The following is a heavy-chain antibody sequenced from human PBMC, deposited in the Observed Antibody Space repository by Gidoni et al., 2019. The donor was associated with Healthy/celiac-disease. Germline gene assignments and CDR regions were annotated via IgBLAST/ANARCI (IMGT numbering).Heavy chain of an antibody. CDR3: ARDIVSGWPEAFDI. CDR2: ISSSSSYI. V-gene: IGHV3-21*01. CDR1: GFTFSSYS. D-gene: IGHD6-19*01. Sequence: EVQLVESGGGLVKPGGSLRLSCAASGFTFSSYSMNWVRQAPGKGLEWVSSISSSSSYIYYADSVKGRFTISRDNAKNSLYLQMNSLRAEDTAVYYCARDIVSGWPEAFDIWGQGTMVTVSS. J-gene: IGHJ3*02.